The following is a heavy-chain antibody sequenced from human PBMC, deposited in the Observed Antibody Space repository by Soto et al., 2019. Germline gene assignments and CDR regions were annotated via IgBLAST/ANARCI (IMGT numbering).Heavy chain of an antibody. V-gene: IGHV4-59*01. J-gene: IGHJ4*02. CDR3: ARVLNYYFSSCYDRRYLFDY. D-gene: IGHD3-22*01. CDR2: IYYSGST. CDR1: GGSISSYY. Sequence: SETLSLTCTVSGGSISSYYWSWIRQPPGKGLEWIGYIYYSGSTNYNPSLKSRVTISVDTSKNQFSLKLSSVTAADTAVYYCARVLNYYFSSCYDRRYLFDYCAQGSLDTGSS.